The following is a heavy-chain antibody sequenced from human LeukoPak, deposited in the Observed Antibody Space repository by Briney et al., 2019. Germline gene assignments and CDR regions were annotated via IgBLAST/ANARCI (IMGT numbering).Heavy chain of an antibody. V-gene: IGHV4-30-4*01. D-gene: IGHD3-22*01. CDR2: IYYSGST. CDR1: GGSISSGDYY. CDR3: AREEYDSSGYYYGADD. J-gene: IGHJ4*02. Sequence: SQTLSLTCTVSGGSISSGDYYWSWIRQPPGKGLEWIGYIYYSGSTYYNPSLKSRVTISVDTSKNQFSLKLSSVTAADTAVYYCAREEYDSSGYYYGADDWGQGTLVTVSS.